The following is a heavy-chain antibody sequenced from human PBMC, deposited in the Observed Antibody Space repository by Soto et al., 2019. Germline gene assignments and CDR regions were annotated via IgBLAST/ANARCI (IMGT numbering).Heavy chain of an antibody. Sequence: QVQLQQWGAGLLKPSETLSLTCAVYGGSFSGYYWSWIRRPPGKGLEWIGEINHSGGTNYNPSLKSRITISVDTSKNQFSLKLSSVTAADTAVYYCARGRWELRFDIWGQGTMVTVSS. J-gene: IGHJ3*02. CDR2: INHSGGT. CDR3: ARGRWELRFDI. V-gene: IGHV4-34*01. CDR1: GGSFSGYY. D-gene: IGHD1-26*01.